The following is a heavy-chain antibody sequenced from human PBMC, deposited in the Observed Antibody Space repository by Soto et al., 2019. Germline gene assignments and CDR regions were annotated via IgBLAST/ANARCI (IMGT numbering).Heavy chain of an antibody. CDR3: ARVGGIAVAGTIDY. D-gene: IGHD6-19*01. CDR1: GGSISSSNW. V-gene: IGHV4-4*02. Sequence: SETLSLTCAVSGGSISSSNWWSWVRQPPGKGLEWIGEIYHSGSTNYNPSLKSRVTISVDKSKNQFSLKLSSVTAADTAVYYCARVGGIAVAGTIDYWGQGTLVTVSS. J-gene: IGHJ4*02. CDR2: IYHSGST.